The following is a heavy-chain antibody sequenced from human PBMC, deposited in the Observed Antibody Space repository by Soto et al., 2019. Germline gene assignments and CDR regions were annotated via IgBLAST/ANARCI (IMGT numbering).Heavy chain of an antibody. CDR2: IDPSDSQT. D-gene: IGHD3-22*01. Sequence: RKISCKGSGYSFAGYWITWVRQKPGKGLEWMGRIDPSDSQTYYSPSFRGHVTISVTKSITTVFLQWSSLRASDTAMYYCARQIYDSDTGPNFQYYFDSWGQGTPVTVSS. CDR3: ARQIYDSDTGPNFQYYFDS. V-gene: IGHV5-10-1*01. CDR1: GYSFAGYW. J-gene: IGHJ4*02.